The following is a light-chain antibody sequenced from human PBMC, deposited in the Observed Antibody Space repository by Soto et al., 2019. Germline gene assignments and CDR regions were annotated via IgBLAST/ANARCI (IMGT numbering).Light chain of an antibody. J-gene: IGKJ4*01. CDR1: QGISSY. Sequence: DIQLTQSPSFLSASVGDRVTITCRASQGISSYLAWYQQKPGKAPNLLIYAASTLQSGVPSRFSGSGSGIEFTLTISSLQPEDFATFSCQQLNSYPPLTFGGGTKVEIK. V-gene: IGKV1-9*01. CDR2: AAS. CDR3: QQLNSYPPLT.